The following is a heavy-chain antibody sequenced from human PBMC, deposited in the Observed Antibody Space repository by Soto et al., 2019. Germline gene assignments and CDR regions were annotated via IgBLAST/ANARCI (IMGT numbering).Heavy chain of an antibody. V-gene: IGHV3-21*01. J-gene: IGHJ6*03. CDR2: ISSSSSYI. CDR3: ARDGRLINGTTVFYYYYYMDV. D-gene: IGHD1-7*01. Sequence: GGSLRLSCAASGFTFSSYSMNWVRQAPGKGLEWVSSISSSSSYIYYADSVKGRFTISRDNAKNSLYLQMNSLRAEDTAVYYCARDGRLINGTTVFYYYYYMDVWGKGTTVTVSS. CDR1: GFTFSSYS.